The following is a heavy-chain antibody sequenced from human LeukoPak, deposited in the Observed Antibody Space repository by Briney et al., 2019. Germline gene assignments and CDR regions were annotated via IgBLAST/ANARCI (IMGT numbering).Heavy chain of an antibody. V-gene: IGHV4-39*07. CDR2: IYYSGRT. D-gene: IGHD1-26*01. CDR1: GGSISSSSYY. J-gene: IGHJ1*01. CDR3: ASPPVGATCRAEYFQH. Sequence: SETLSLTCTVSGGSISSSSYYWGWIRQPPGKGLEWIGSIYYSGRTYYNPSLKSRVTISVDTSKNQFSLKLSSVTAADTAVYYCASPPVGATCRAEYFQHWGQGTLVTVSS.